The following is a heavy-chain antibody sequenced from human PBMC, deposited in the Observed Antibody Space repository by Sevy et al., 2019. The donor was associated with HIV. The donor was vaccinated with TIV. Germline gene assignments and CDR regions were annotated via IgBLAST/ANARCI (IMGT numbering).Heavy chain of an antibody. CDR3: ARVHPDEHYFDY. V-gene: IGHV3-48*02. CDR2: ISSSSSTI. J-gene: IGHJ4*02. CDR1: GFTFSSYS. Sequence: GGCLRLSCAAPGFTFSSYSMNWVRQAPGKGLEWVSYISSSSSTIYYADSVKGRFTVSRDNAKNSLYLQMNSLRDEDTAVYYCARVHPDEHYFDYWGQGTLVTVSS.